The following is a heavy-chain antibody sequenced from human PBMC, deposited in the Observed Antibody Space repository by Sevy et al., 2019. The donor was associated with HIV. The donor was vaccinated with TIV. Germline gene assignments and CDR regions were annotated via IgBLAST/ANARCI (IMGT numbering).Heavy chain of an antibody. J-gene: IGHJ4*02. CDR1: RFTVNNNY. D-gene: IGHD5-18*01. CDR2: IYSEATT. CDR3: ARGKTGYGYALSY. V-gene: IGHV3-66*01. Sequence: GGSLRLSCAASRFTVNNNYMTWVRQAPGKGLEGISIIYSEATTYHADSVKDRFNISRDNSKNMLYLQMNNLRVEDTAVYYCARGKTGYGYALSYWGQGTLVTVSS.